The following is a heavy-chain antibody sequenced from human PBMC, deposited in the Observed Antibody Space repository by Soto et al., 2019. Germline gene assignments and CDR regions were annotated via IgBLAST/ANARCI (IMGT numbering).Heavy chain of an antibody. D-gene: IGHD3-10*01. CDR1: GFTFSDRA. CDR2: LTPRGFNT. CDR3: AVSNYHGSASPYDY. J-gene: IGHJ4*02. V-gene: IGHV3-23*01. Sequence: EVQLLESGGDLVQPGGSLRLSCAASGFTFSDRAMTWVRQPPGKGLEWVSALTPRGFNTYYTDSVRGRLTTYTDSSRKTLYLEMKSPRAGDTATYYCAVSNYHGSASPYDYWGQGTLVAVSS.